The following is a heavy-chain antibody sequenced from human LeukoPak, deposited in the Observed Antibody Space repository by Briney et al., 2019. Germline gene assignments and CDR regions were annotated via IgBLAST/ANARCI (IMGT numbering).Heavy chain of an antibody. V-gene: IGHV4-39*01. Sequence: PSETLSLTCTVSGGSISSSSYYWGWIRQPPGKGLEWIGSIYYSGSTYYNPSLKSRVTISVDTSKNQFSLKLSSVTAADTAVYYCARPLSENTVQGGYNWFDPWGQGTLVTVSS. CDR1: GGSISSSSYY. J-gene: IGHJ5*02. CDR3: ARPLSENTVQGGYNWFDP. D-gene: IGHD4-17*01. CDR2: IYYSGST.